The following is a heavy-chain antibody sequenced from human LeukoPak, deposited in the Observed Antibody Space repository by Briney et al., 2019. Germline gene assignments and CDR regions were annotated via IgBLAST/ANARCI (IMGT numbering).Heavy chain of an antibody. D-gene: IGHD3-10*01. J-gene: IGHJ5*01. CDR2: IIPILGIA. V-gene: IGHV1-69*04. CDR3: ARDSDDIVS. Sequence: GSSVKVSCKASGGTFSSYAISWVRQALGQGLEWMGRIIPILGIANYAQKFQGRVTITADKSTSTAYMELSSLRSEDTAVYYCARDSDDIVSWGQGTLVTVSS. CDR1: GGTFSSYA.